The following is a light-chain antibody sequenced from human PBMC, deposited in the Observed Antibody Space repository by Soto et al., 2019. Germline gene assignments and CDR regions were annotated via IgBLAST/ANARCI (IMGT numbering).Light chain of an antibody. J-gene: IGKJ3*01. CDR2: GAS. CDR3: QQYGSSPSCT. Sequence: EIVLTQSPGTLSLSPGERATLSCRASQSVSSSYFAWYQQQPGQAPRLLIYGASGRATGIPDRFSGSGSGTDFTLTISRLEPEDCAVYYCQQYGSSPSCTFGPGTKVDIK. V-gene: IGKV3-20*01. CDR1: QSVSSSY.